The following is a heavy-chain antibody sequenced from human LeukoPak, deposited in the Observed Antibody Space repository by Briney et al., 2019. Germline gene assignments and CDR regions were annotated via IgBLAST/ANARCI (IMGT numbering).Heavy chain of an antibody. D-gene: IGHD5-24*01. Sequence: SETLSLTCTVSGGSISSHYWSWIRQPPGKGLEWIGYIYYSGSINYNPSLKSRVTISVDTSKNRFSLKLSSVTAADTAVYYCARTSWLQSSYYFDYWGQGTLVTVSS. J-gene: IGHJ4*02. CDR1: GGSISSHY. CDR2: IYYSGSI. CDR3: ARTSWLQSSYYFDY. V-gene: IGHV4-59*08.